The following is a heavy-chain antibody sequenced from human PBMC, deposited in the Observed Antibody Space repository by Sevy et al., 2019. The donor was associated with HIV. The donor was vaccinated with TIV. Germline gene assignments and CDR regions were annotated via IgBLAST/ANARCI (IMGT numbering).Heavy chain of an antibody. CDR2: ISGSGGST. Sequence: GGSVRLSCAASGFTFRSYVMSWVRQAPGKGLEWVSGISGSGGSTYYADSVKGRFTISRDNSKNTLYLQMNSLRAEDTAVYYCAKAKTVAAGFDYWGQGTLVTVSS. D-gene: IGHD2-15*01. CDR3: AKAKTVAAGFDY. CDR1: GFTFRSYV. V-gene: IGHV3-23*01. J-gene: IGHJ4*02.